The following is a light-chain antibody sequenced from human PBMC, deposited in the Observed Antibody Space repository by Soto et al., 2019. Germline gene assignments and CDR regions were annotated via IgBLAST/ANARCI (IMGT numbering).Light chain of an antibody. J-gene: IGLJ1*01. CDR3: QSYDISLSGSL. Sequence: QSVLTQPPSVSGAPGQRVTISCTGGSSNIGAGYDVHWYQQLPGTAPKLLIYGNNNRPSGVPDRFSGSKSGTSGTLAITGLQAEDEADYYCQSYDISLSGSLFGTGTKRTVL. V-gene: IGLV1-40*01. CDR1: SSNIGAGYD. CDR2: GNN.